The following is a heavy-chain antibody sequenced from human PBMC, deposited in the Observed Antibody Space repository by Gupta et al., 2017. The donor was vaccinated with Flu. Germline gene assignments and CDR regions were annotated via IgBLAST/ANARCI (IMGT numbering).Heavy chain of an antibody. CDR2: IYHSGST. V-gene: IGHV4-30-2*01. J-gene: IGHJ4*02. CDR1: GGSISSGGYS. Sequence: QLQLQESGSGLVKPSQTLSLTCAVSGGSISSGGYSWSWIRQPPGKGLEWIGYIYHSGSTYYNPSLKSRVTISVDRSKNQFSLKLSSVTAADTAVYYCAARRGRDYDFWSGYYLLDYWGQGTLVTVSS. D-gene: IGHD3-3*01. CDR3: AARRGRDYDFWSGYYLLDY.